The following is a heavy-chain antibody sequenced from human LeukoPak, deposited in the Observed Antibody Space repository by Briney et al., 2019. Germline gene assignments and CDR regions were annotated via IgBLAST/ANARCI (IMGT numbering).Heavy chain of an antibody. Sequence: GGSLRLSCAASGFTFSNHWMHWVRQAPGKGLVWVSTISQDGTITHYADSVKGRFTISRDNARSTLYLQMSSLRAEDTAVYYCARDHHYGQTDYWGQGTLVTVSS. CDR3: ARDHHYGQTDY. CDR2: ISQDGTIT. J-gene: IGHJ4*02. D-gene: IGHD3-10*01. CDR1: GFTFSNHW. V-gene: IGHV3-74*01.